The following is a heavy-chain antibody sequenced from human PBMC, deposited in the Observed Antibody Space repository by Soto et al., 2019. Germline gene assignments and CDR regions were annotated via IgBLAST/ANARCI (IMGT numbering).Heavy chain of an antibody. CDR3: AREGYCSSTSCYSFDY. CDR2: ISSNGGST. D-gene: IGHD2-2*01. V-gene: IGHV3-64*01. J-gene: IGHJ4*02. CDR1: GFTFSNYA. Sequence: EVQLVESGGGLVQPGGSLRLSCVASGFTFSNYAMHWVRQAPGKGLEYVSAISSNGGSTYYGNSVNGRFIISRDNSKNTLYLQMGSLRAEDMAVYYCAREGYCSSTSCYSFDYWGQGTLVTVSS.